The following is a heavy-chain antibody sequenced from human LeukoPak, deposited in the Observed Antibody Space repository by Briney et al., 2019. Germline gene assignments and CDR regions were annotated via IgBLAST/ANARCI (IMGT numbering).Heavy chain of an antibody. D-gene: IGHD5-18*01. Sequence: GGSLRLSCTASGFTFGDYAMSWVRQAPGKGLERVGFIRSKAYGGTTEYAASVKGRFTISRDDSKSIAYLQMNSLKTEDTAVYYCTRFVDTAMVMTYGMDVWGQGTTVTVSS. J-gene: IGHJ6*02. V-gene: IGHV3-49*04. CDR2: IRSKAYGGTT. CDR1: GFTFGDYA. CDR3: TRFVDTAMVMTYGMDV.